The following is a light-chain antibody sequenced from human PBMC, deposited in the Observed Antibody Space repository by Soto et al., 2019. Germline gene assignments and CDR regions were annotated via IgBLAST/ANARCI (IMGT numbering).Light chain of an antibody. CDR3: QQRNNWHPAT. V-gene: IGKV3-11*01. CDR2: DAS. J-gene: IGKJ4*01. CDR1: QSVGRH. Sequence: EIVLTQSPATLSLSPGERATLSCRASQSVGRHLGGYQKKPGQAPRLLIYDASNRATGVPARFSGSGSGTHFTLSNSSREPEDVAVYYCQQRNNWHPATFGGGNKVEIK.